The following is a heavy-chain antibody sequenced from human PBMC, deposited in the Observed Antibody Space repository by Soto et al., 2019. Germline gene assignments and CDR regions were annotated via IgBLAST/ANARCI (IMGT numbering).Heavy chain of an antibody. D-gene: IGHD1-26*01. CDR2: IYYSGST. Sequence: SETLSLICAVYGGSFSGYYWSWIRQHPGKGLEWIGYIYYSGSTYYNPSLKSRVTISVDTSKNQFSLKLSSVTAADTAVYYCARDLKYSGSHTLDPWGQGTLVTVSS. J-gene: IGHJ5*02. V-gene: IGHV4-31*11. CDR3: ARDLKYSGSHTLDP. CDR1: GGSFSGYY.